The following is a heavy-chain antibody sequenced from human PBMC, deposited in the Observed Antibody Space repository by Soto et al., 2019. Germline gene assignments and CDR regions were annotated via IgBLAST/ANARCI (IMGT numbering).Heavy chain of an antibody. V-gene: IGHV3-21*01. CDR2: ISSSSSYI. CDR3: ARYYYESSGYYGYYHYGMDV. J-gene: IGHJ6*02. CDR1: GFTFSSHS. D-gene: IGHD3-22*01. Sequence: GSLRLSCAASGFTFSSHSMNWVRQAPGKGLEWVSSISSSSSYIYYSDSVKGRFTISRDNAKKSLFLQMNSLRVEDTAVYYCARYYYESSGYYGYYHYGMDVWGQGTTVTVSS.